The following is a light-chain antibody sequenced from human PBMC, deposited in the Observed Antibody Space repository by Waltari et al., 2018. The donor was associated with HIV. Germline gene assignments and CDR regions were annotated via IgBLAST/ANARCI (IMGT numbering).Light chain of an antibody. CDR2: DAS. Sequence: DIQLTQSPSSLSASVGDRVTITGQASRDINTYLNWYQQKPGSAPKLLIYDASNLEMGVPSTFSGSGSGTDFTFTISSLQPADIATYYCQQYDNLPLTFGGGTKVEIK. V-gene: IGKV1-33*01. CDR3: QQYDNLPLT. CDR1: RDINTY. J-gene: IGKJ4*01.